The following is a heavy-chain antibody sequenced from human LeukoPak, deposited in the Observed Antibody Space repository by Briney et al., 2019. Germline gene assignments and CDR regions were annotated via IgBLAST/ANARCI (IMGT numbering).Heavy chain of an antibody. J-gene: IGHJ5*02. V-gene: IGHV3-7*01. Sequence: GGSLRLSCAASGFTFSSYWMSWVRQAPGKGLEWVANIKQDGSEKYYVDSVKGRFTISRDNAKNSLYLQMNSLRAEDTAVYYCASLLTYYDFWSGYYLSWFDPWGQGTLVTVSS. CDR1: GFTFSSYW. D-gene: IGHD3-3*01. CDR3: ASLLTYYDFWSGYYLSWFDP. CDR2: IKQDGSEK.